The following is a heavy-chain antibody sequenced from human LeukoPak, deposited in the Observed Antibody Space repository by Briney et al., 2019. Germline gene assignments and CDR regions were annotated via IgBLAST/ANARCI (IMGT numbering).Heavy chain of an antibody. Sequence: QPGGSLRLSCAASGFIFSSYEMNWVRQTPGKGLEWVAKIKADGGEKDHVASVKGRFTISRDNAKNSLYLQMNSLRVEDTAVYYCARDVIGEYYFDYWGQGTLVTVSS. CDR2: IKADGGEK. CDR1: GFIFSSYE. J-gene: IGHJ4*02. D-gene: IGHD3-22*01. V-gene: IGHV3-7*01. CDR3: ARDVIGEYYFDY.